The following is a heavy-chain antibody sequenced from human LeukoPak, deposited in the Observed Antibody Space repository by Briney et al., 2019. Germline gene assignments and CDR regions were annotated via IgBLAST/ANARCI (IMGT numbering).Heavy chain of an antibody. V-gene: IGHV4-34*01. Sequence: SETLSLTCAVYGGSFSGYYWSWIRQPPGKGLEWIGEINHSGSTNYNPSLKSRVTISVDTSKNQFSLKLSSVTAADTAVYYCATDRRQQATYAFDIWGQGTMVTVSS. CDR3: ATDRRQQATYAFDI. D-gene: IGHD6-13*01. CDR2: INHSGST. J-gene: IGHJ3*02. CDR1: GGSFSGYY.